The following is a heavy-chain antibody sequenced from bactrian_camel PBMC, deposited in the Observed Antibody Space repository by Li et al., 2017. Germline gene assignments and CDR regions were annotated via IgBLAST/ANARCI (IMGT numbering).Heavy chain of an antibody. V-gene: IGHV3S31*01. Sequence: DVQLVESGGGSVQPGGSLRLSCVASGFTFSTYPMTWVRQRPGKGLEWVSTINSGGSSTYYADSMKGRFTVSRDNAKNTLYPQMNSLKTVACTTVQSMARSPFVVIIRVIFVAGAREPRSPSP. J-gene: IGHJ4*01. D-gene: IGHD3*01. CDR2: INSGGSST. CDR3: MARSPFVVIIRVIFVA. CDR1: GFTFSTYP.